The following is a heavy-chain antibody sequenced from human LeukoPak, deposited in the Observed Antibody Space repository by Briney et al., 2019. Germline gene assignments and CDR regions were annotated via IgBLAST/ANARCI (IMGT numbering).Heavy chain of an antibody. D-gene: IGHD3-10*01. J-gene: IGHJ5*02. CDR2: ISYDGSNE. CDR3: AKKVRGDGWFDP. CDR1: GFTFSSYV. V-gene: IGHV3-30*04. Sequence: PGGSLRLSCAASGFTFSSYVMHWVRQAPGKGLEWVAIISYDGSNEYYADSVKGRFTISRDNSKNTLYLQMNSLRAEDTAVYYCAKKVRGDGWFDPWGQGTLVTVSS.